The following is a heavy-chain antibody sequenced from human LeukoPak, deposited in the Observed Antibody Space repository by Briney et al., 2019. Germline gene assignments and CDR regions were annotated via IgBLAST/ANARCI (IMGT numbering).Heavy chain of an antibody. CDR3: ARDLTTSSGYYYHYSDY. CDR2: INPNSGGT. J-gene: IGHJ4*02. Sequence: ASVKVSCKASGYTFTGYYMHWVRQAPGQGLEWMGRINPNSGGTNYAQKFQGRVTMTRDTSISTAYMELSRLRSDDTAVYYCARDLTTSSGYYYHYSDYWGQGTLVTVSS. V-gene: IGHV1-2*06. D-gene: IGHD3-22*01. CDR1: GYTFTGYY.